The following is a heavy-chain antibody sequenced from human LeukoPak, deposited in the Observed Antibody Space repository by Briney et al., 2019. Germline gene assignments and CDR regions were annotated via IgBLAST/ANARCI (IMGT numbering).Heavy chain of an antibody. Sequence: GSLRLSCTVSGFTVSSNSMSWIRQPPGKGLEWIGSIYHSGSTYYNPSLKSRVTISVDTSKNQFSLKLSSVTAADTAVYYCARAIEVGAMTPFDYWGQGTLVTVSS. D-gene: IGHD1-26*01. V-gene: IGHV4-38-2*02. CDR3: ARAIEVGAMTPFDY. J-gene: IGHJ4*02. CDR2: IYHSGST. CDR1: GFTVSSNS.